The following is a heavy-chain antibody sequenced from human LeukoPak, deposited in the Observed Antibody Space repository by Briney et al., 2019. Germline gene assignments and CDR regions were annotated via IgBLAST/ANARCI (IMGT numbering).Heavy chain of an antibody. J-gene: IGHJ5*02. CDR2: VYYSGST. V-gene: IGHV4-59*01. Sequence: SETLSLTCTVSGGSFSSYFWSWIRQPPGKGLEWIGYVYYSGSTNYNPSLKSRVIISVDTSRNQFSLNLSSVTAADTAIYYCARVLNWFDPWGQGTLVTVSS. CDR3: ARVLNWFDP. D-gene: IGHD3-3*01. CDR1: GGSFSSYF.